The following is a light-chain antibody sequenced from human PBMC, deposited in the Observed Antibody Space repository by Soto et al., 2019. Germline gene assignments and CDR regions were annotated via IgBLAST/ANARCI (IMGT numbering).Light chain of an antibody. CDR1: QSISIY. Sequence: DIQMTQSPSSLSASIGDRVTITCRASQSISIYLNWYQQKPGKAPKSLIYGASSLQSGVPSRFSGSGCGTDFTLTISNLQPEDFATYYCQHSSSIPVTFGQGTKVEIK. CDR2: GAS. J-gene: IGKJ1*01. V-gene: IGKV1-39*01. CDR3: QHSSSIPVT.